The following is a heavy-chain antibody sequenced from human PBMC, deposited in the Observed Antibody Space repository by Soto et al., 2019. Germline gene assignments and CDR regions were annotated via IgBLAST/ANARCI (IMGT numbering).Heavy chain of an antibody. CDR2: ISSSSRYT. CDR3: ARGYSRSWYVNYYYGMDV. J-gene: IGHJ6*02. V-gene: IGHV3-11*05. Sequence: QVQLVESGGGLVKPGGSLRLSCAASGFTFSNYYMSWIRQAPGKGLELVSYISSSSRYTNYADSVKGRFTISRDNAKNSLYLQMNSLRAEDTPVYYCARGYSRSWYVNYYYGMDVWGQGTTVTVSS. D-gene: IGHD6-13*01. CDR1: GFTFSNYY.